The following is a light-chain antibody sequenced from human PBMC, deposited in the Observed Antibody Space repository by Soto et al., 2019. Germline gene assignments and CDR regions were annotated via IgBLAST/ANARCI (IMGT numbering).Light chain of an antibody. CDR3: QQYGSSPPVT. V-gene: IGKV3-20*01. J-gene: IGKJ4*01. Sequence: EIGLTQSPGTLSLSEGERATLSCRASQSVSSRYLAWYQQKPGQAPRLLIYGASSRGSGLPARFSGSGSGTDFTLTISRLEPEDFAVYYCQQYGSSPPVTFGGGTKVDIK. CDR2: GAS. CDR1: QSVSSRY.